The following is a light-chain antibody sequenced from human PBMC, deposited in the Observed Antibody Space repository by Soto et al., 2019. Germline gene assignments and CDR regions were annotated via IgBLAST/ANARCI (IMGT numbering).Light chain of an antibody. Sequence: DIQMTQSPSSLSASVGDRVTITCRASQGIRHYLAWYQQKPGKVPKLLIYDASTLQSGVPSRFSGSGSGTDFTLTISSLQPEDVAIYYCQKYNNAPRTFGPGTKVEIK. CDR1: QGIRHY. CDR3: QKYNNAPRT. CDR2: DAS. J-gene: IGKJ1*01. V-gene: IGKV1-27*01.